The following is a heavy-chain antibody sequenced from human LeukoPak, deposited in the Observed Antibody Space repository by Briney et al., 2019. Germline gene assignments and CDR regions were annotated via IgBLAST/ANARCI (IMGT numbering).Heavy chain of an antibody. CDR2: ISVYKGDT. CDR3: AIAGGWGRGDYKPDAFDI. D-gene: IGHD6-19*01. V-gene: IGHV1-18*01. CDR1: GYTFTNFG. Sequence: ASVKVSCKASGYTFTNFGISWVRQAPGQGLEWMGWISVYKGDTNYAQILQDRVTMTTDTSTSTAYMELRSLRSDDTAVYYCAIAGGWGRGDYKPDAFDIWGQGTMVTVSS. J-gene: IGHJ3*02.